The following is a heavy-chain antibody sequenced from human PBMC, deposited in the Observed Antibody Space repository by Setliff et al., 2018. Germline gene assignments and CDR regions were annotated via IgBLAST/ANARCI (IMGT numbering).Heavy chain of an antibody. J-gene: IGHJ6*03. Sequence: SVKVSCKASGGTFSNIGISWVRQAPGQGLEWMGGIIPLFGATNYAQEFQGRVTITTDESTNTAYMELSSLRSEDTAMYYCAREKVVVVSATSYHYYMDVWCKGTTVTVSS. CDR2: IIPLFGAT. CDR3: AREKVVVVSATSYHYYMDV. CDR1: GGTFSNIG. D-gene: IGHD2-15*01. V-gene: IGHV1-69*05.